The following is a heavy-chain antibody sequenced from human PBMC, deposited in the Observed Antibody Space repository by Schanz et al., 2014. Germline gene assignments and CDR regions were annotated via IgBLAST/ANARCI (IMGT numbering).Heavy chain of an antibody. CDR3: AKGRFGELSAFDI. D-gene: IGHD3-10*01. J-gene: IGHJ3*02. V-gene: IGHV3-23*01. CDR1: GFSFGTYA. Sequence: DVQLLESGGGLVQPGGSLRLSCAASGFSFGTYAMSWVRQAPGKGLEWVSAISGSGGSTYYADSVKGRFTISRDNSKNTLYLQMNSLRAEDTAVYYCAKGRFGELSAFDIWGQGTMVTVSS. CDR2: ISGSGGST.